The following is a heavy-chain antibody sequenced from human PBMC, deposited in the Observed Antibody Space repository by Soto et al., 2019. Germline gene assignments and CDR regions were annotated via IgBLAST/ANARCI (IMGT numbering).Heavy chain of an antibody. Sequence: GGSLRLSCAASGFTFDDYAMHWVRQAPGEGLEWVSGISWNSGSIGYADSVKGRFTISRDNAKNSLYLQMNSLRAEDTALYYCAKDSPLVSVAGTVIDYWGQGTLVTVSS. CDR1: GFTFDDYA. CDR3: AKDSPLVSVAGTVIDY. CDR2: ISWNSGSI. J-gene: IGHJ4*02. V-gene: IGHV3-9*01. D-gene: IGHD6-19*01.